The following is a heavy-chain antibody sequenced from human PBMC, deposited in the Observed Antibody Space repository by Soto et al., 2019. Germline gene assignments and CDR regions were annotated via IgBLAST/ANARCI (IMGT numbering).Heavy chain of an antibody. CDR1: GFTFSSYA. Sequence: GGSLRLSCAASGFTFSSYAMSWVRQAPGKGLEWVSAISGSGGSTYYADSVKGRFTISRDNSKNTLYLQMNSLRAEDTAVYYCAKDWNLIGIPRSFDYWGQGTLVTVSS. V-gene: IGHV3-23*01. J-gene: IGHJ4*02. CDR3: AKDWNLIGIPRSFDY. D-gene: IGHD1-1*01. CDR2: ISGSGGST.